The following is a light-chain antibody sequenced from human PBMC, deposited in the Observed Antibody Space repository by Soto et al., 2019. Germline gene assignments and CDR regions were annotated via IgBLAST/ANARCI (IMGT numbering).Light chain of an antibody. V-gene: IGKV1-39*01. CDR2: AAS. Sequence: DIQMTQSPSSLSASVGDRVTITCRASQSISSYLNWYQQKPGKAPKLLMYAASSLQSGVPSRFSGSGSGTDFTLTISSLQPEDFATYYCQQSYSTPFTFGPGTKVDIK. CDR3: QQSYSTPFT. J-gene: IGKJ3*01. CDR1: QSISSY.